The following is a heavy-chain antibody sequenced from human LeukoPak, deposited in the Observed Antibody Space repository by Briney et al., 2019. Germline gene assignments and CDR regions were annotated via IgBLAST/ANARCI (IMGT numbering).Heavy chain of an antibody. CDR2: INHSGST. J-gene: IGHJ4*02. CDR3: ARGHYALYGY. V-gene: IGHV4-34*01. Sequence: SETLSLTCAVYGGSFSGYYWSWIRQPPGKGPEWIEEINHSGSTNYNPSLKSRVTISVDTSKNQFSLKLSSVTAADTAVYYCARGHYALYGYWGQGTLVTVSS. D-gene: IGHD2-2*01. CDR1: GGSFSGYY.